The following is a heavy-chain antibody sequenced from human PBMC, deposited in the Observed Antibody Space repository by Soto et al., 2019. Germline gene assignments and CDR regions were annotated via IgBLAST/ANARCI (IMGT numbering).Heavy chain of an antibody. J-gene: IGHJ4*01. V-gene: IGHV4-31*03. CDR3: ARDRYSGYKFDS. D-gene: IGHD5-12*01. CDR2: IYYSGST. Sequence: SETLSLTCTVSGGSISSGNYFWSWIRQHPGKGLEWIGYIYYSGSTYYNPSLKSRVTISVDTSENQFSLKLTSVTAADTAVYFCARDRYSGYKFDSWGRGTLVTVSS. CDR1: GGSISSGNYF.